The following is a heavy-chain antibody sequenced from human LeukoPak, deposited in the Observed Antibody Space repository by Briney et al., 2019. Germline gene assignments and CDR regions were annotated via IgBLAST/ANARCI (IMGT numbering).Heavy chain of an antibody. Sequence: SETLSLTCTVSGGSISSSSYYRGWIRQPPGKGLEWIGSIYYSGSTYYNPSLKSRVTISVDTSKNQFSLKLSSVTAADTAVYYCARQTMFDYYGSGSYDHWGQGTLVTVSS. CDR2: IYYSGST. CDR3: ARQTMFDYYGSGSYDH. J-gene: IGHJ4*02. CDR1: GGSISSSSYY. V-gene: IGHV4-39*01. D-gene: IGHD3-10*01.